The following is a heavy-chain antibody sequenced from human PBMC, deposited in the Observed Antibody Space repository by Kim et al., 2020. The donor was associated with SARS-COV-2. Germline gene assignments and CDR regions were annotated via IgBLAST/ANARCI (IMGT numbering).Heavy chain of an antibody. D-gene: IGHD3-3*01. CDR3: ARQSGIFGVVMEFDY. Sequence: PPLKGRVTISVDTSKNQFSLELSSVTAAETAVYDCARQSGIFGVVMEFDYWGQGTLVTVSS. J-gene: IGHJ4*02. V-gene: IGHV4-61*07.